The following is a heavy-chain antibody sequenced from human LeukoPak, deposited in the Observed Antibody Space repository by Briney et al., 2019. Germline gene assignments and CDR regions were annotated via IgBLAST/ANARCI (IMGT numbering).Heavy chain of an antibody. CDR1: GGSVSSGGYY. D-gene: IGHD6-19*01. V-gene: IGHV4-31*03. J-gene: IGHJ4*02. Sequence: SQTLSLTCTVSGGSVSSGGYYWSWIRQRPGKGLEWIGHIYNDDIAYYNPSLKSRLTFSLDMSKNKFSLRLTSVTVADTAVYYCARGLYSSGWYEHLFWEPRAAYYFDYWGQGTLVTVSS. CDR2: IYNDDIA. CDR3: ARGLYSSGWYEHLFWEPRAAYYFDY.